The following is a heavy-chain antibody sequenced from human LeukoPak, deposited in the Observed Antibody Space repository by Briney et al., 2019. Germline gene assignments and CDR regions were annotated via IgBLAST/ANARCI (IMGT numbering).Heavy chain of an antibody. CDR3: AKDRDDYDSSGSNWFDP. CDR2: ISGSGGST. J-gene: IGHJ5*02. V-gene: IGHV3-23*01. D-gene: IGHD3-22*01. CDR1: GFTFSSYA. Sequence: GGSLRLSCAASGFTFSSYAMSWVRQAPGEGLEWVSAISGSGGSTYYADSVKGRFTISRDNSKNTLYLQMNSLRAEDTAVYYCAKDRDDYDSSGSNWFDPWGQGTLVTVSS.